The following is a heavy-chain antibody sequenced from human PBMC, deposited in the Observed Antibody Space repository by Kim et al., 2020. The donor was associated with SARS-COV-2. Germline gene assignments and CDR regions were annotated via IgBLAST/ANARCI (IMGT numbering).Heavy chain of an antibody. CDR2: ISTNNGDT. J-gene: IGHJ4*02. CDR3: ARDSYHESSEYWLIDY. D-gene: IGHD3-22*01. Sequence: ASVKVSCKASGYTFTTYAISWVRQVPGQGLEWMGWISTNNGDTNYAQEFQGRVTVTTDTSTSTAYMDLRSLRSDDTAVYYCARDSYHESSEYWLIDYWGQGTLVTVS. V-gene: IGHV1-18*04. CDR1: GYTFTTYA.